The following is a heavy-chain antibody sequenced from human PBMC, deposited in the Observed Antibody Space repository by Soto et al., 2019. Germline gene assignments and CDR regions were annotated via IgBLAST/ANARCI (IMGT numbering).Heavy chain of an antibody. CDR1: GGSFSGYY. CDR2: INHSGST. V-gene: IGHV4-34*01. CDR3: ARLSSGWYYY. Sequence: QVQLQQWGAGLLKPSETLSLTCAVYGGSFSGYYWSWIRQPPGKGLEWIGEINHSGSTNYNPSLKSRVTISVDTSKNQFSLKLSSVIAADTAVYYCARLSSGWYYYWGQGTLVTVSS. J-gene: IGHJ4*02. D-gene: IGHD6-19*01.